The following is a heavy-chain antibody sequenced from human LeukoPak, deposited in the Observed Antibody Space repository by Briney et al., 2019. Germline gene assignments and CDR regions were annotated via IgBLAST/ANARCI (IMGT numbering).Heavy chain of an antibody. CDR1: GFTFSSYW. D-gene: IGHD6-13*01. CDR2: INSDGSTT. V-gene: IGHV3-74*01. Sequence: GGSLRLSCAASGFTFSSYWMDWVRQAPGKGLVWVSRINSDGSTTSYADSVKGRFTISRDNAKSTLYLQTKSLRAEDTAVYYCARHGSSWDFDYWGQGTLVTVSS. J-gene: IGHJ4*02. CDR3: ARHGSSWDFDY.